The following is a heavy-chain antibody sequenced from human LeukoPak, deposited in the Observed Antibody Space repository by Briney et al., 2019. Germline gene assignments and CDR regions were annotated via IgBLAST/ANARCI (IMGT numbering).Heavy chain of an antibody. D-gene: IGHD6-6*01. J-gene: IGHJ4*02. V-gene: IGHV1-18*01. CDR1: GYTFTSYG. Sequence: VASVKVSCKTSGYTFTSYGISWVRQAPGQGLEWMGWISASNGDTNYAQKLQGRVTMTTDTSTSTAYMELRSLRSDDTAVYYCARRTYSSSSSIFDYWGQGTLVTVSS. CDR3: ARRTYSSSSSIFDY. CDR2: ISASNGDT.